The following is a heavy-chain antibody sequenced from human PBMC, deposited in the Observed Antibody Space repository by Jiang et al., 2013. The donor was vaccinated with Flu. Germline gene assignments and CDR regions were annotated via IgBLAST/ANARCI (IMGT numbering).Heavy chain of an antibody. CDR2: IYPGDSDT. D-gene: IGHD3-22*01. J-gene: IGHJ3*02. Sequence: QLVESGAEVKKPGESLKISCKGSGYSFTSYWIGWVRQMPGKGLEWMGIIYPGDSDTRYSPSFQGQVTISADKSISTAYLQWSSLKASDTAMYYCARRYYYDSSGYYYSEEDAFDIWGQGTMVTVSS. CDR3: ARRYYYDSSGYYYSEEDAFDI. CDR1: GYSFTSYW. V-gene: IGHV5-51*01.